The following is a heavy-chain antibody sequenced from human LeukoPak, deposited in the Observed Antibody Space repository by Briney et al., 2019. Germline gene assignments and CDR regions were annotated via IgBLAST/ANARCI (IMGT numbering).Heavy chain of an antibody. D-gene: IGHD3-10*01. J-gene: IGHJ4*02. V-gene: IGHV4-61*02. CDR2: IYTSGST. Sequence: SETLSLTCTVSGGSISSGSYYWSWIRQPAGKGLEWIGRIYTSGSTSYNPSLKSRVTISVDTSKNQFSLKLSSVTAADTAVYYCARGIGVYGSGSYYDYFDYWGQGTLVTVSS. CDR1: GGSISSGSYY. CDR3: ARGIGVYGSGSYYDYFDY.